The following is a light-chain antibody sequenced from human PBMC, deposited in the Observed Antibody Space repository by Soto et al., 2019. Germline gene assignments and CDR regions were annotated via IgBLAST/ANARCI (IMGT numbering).Light chain of an antibody. CDR3: QQRSNWPSIT. CDR1: QSVSSSY. J-gene: IGKJ5*01. Sequence: EIVLTQSPGTLSLSPGERATLSCRASQSVSSSYLAWYQQKPGQAPRLLIYGASYRAIGVPARFSGGGPGTDFTLTISSLEPEDFAVYYCQQRSNWPSITFGQGTRLEIK. CDR2: GAS. V-gene: IGKV3D-11*02.